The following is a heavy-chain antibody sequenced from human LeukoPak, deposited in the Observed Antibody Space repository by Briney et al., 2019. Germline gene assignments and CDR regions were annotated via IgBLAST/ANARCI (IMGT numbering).Heavy chain of an antibody. V-gene: IGHV3-21*06. CDR1: GLTFSASG. D-gene: IGHD1-14*01. CDR3: ATETNGRHYDY. Sequence: PGGSLRLSCTASGLTFSASGFNWVRQAPGKGLEWVASIGPTGSDGYHADSIKGRFTISRDNANNFLYLQMNSLRAEDTAVYYCATETNGRHYDYWGQGTLLTVSS. CDR2: IGPTGSDG. J-gene: IGHJ4*02.